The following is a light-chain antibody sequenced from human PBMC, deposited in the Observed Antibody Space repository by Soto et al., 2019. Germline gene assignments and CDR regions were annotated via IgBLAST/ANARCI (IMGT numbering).Light chain of an antibody. CDR1: ESISTF. J-gene: IGKJ1*01. V-gene: IGKV1-39*01. CDR2: AAS. Sequence: DIQVTQSPSSLSASVGDRVTITCRASESISTFLHWYHQKPGQAPKLLIYAASTLQSGVPSRFSGSGSGTHFTLTISSLRPEDFGSYYCLQTYKSPTFGRGTKVDI. CDR3: LQTYKSPT.